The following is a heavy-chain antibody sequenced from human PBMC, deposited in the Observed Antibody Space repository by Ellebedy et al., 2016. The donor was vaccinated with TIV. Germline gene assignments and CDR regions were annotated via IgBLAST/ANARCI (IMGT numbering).Heavy chain of an antibody. D-gene: IGHD5-18*01. CDR1: GFTFSNYA. Sequence: GESLKISCAASGFTFSNYAMTWVRQAPGKGLEWVSAVSGSGRSTYYADSVKGRFTISRDNSKNTLSLQMNSLRAEDTAVYYCARERGDTAMDTYYFDYWGQGTLVTVSS. J-gene: IGHJ4*02. CDR3: ARERGDTAMDTYYFDY. V-gene: IGHV3-23*01. CDR2: VSGSGRST.